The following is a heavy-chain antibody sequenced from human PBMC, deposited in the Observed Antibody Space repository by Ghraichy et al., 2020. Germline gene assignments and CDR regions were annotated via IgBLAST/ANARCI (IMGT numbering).Heavy chain of an antibody. CDR1: GFTFSSYG. Sequence: GGSLRLSCAASGFTFSSYGMHWVRQAPGKGLEWVAVIWYDGSNKYYADSVKGRFTISRDNSKNTLYLQMNSLRAEDTAVYYCATGRLLQTHDAFDIWGQGTMVTVSS. V-gene: IGHV3-33*01. CDR3: ATGRLLQTHDAFDI. CDR2: IWYDGSNK. D-gene: IGHD2-15*01. J-gene: IGHJ3*02.